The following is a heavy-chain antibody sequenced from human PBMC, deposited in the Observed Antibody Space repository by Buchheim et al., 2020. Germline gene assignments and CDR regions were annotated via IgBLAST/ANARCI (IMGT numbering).Heavy chain of an antibody. J-gene: IGHJ6*02. CDR1: GGSISSGGYY. CDR3: ATSRNYVRAARGRVNYGMDV. V-gene: IGHV4-31*03. CDR2: IYYSGST. D-gene: IGHD3-10*02. Sequence: QVQLQESGPGLVKPSQTLSLTCTVSGGSISSGGYYWSWIRQHPGKGLEWIGYIYYSGSTYYNPSLKSRGTISVDTSQNQISLKLSSVTAADTAVYYCATSRNYVRAARGRVNYGMDVWGQGTT.